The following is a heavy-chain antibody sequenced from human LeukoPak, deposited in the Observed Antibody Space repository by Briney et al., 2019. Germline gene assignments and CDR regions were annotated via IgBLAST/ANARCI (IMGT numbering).Heavy chain of an antibody. CDR3: AKSGYSSGWYGLGDFDY. V-gene: IGHV3-33*06. D-gene: IGHD6-19*01. J-gene: IGHJ4*02. CDR2: VWYDGSNS. Sequence: QPGGSLRLSCAASGFTFSSYGMHWARQAPGKGLEWEAVVWYDGSNSCYADSVKGRFTISRDNSKTTLYLQMYSLRVEDTDVYFCAKSGYSSGWYGLGDFDYWGQGTLVTVSS. CDR1: GFTFSSYG.